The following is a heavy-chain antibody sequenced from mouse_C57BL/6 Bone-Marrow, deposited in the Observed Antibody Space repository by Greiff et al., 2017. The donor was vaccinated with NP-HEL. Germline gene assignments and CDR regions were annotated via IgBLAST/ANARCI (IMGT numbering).Heavy chain of an antibody. D-gene: IGHD1-1*01. V-gene: IGHV1-19*01. CDR2: INPYNGGT. CDR3: AREGYGSSYEFDY. Sequence: EVQLQQSGPVLVKPGASVKMSCKASGYTFTDYYMNWVKQSHGKSLEWIGVINPYNGGTSYNQKFKGKATLTVDKSSSTAYMELNSLTSEDSAVYYGAREGYGSSYEFDYWGQGTTLTVSS. J-gene: IGHJ2*01. CDR1: GYTFTDYY.